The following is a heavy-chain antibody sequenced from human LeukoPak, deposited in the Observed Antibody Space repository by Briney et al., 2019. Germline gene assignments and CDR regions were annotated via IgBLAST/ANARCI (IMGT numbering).Heavy chain of an antibody. CDR2: IKQDGTEK. J-gene: IGHJ4*02. CDR1: GFTFSNYW. V-gene: IGHV3-7*01. Sequence: PGGSLRLSCAASGFTFSNYWMTWVRQAPGKGLEWVANIKQDGTEKHYVDSVKGRFTISRDNAENSLYLQMNSLRAEDTAVYYCTRDTGCPGGTCYSFYDYWGQGTLVTVSS. CDR3: TRDTGCPGGTCYSFYDY. D-gene: IGHD2-15*01.